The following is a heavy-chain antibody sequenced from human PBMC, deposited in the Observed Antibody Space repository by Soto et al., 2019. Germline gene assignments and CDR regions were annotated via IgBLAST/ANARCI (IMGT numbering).Heavy chain of an antibody. D-gene: IGHD6-19*01. J-gene: IGHJ4*02. V-gene: IGHV3-48*02. CDR1: GFTLSSYS. CDR3: ARETGLRSSGWSYYFDF. Sequence: EVQLVDSGGGMVQPGGSLRVSCAASGFTLSSYSMHWVRQAPGQGLEWVSYIRGSGGTIYYADSVKGRFTISRDNAKNSLSVQMNSLRDEDTAVYFCARETGLRSSGWSYYFDFWGEGSRVTVSS. CDR2: IRGSGGTI.